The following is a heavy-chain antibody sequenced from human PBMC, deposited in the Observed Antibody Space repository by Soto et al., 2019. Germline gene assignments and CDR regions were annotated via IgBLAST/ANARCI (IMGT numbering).Heavy chain of an antibody. D-gene: IGHD3-3*02. Sequence: QVQLVESGGGLVKPGGSLRLSCAASGFTFSDYYMSWIRQAPGKGLEWVSYISCSSSYTNYADSVKGRFTISRDNAKNSLYLQMNSLRAEDTAVYYCGGSRSIFPWPPMDVWGQGTTVTVSS. J-gene: IGHJ6*02. CDR1: GFTFSDYY. V-gene: IGHV3-11*06. CDR3: GGSRSIFPWPPMDV. CDR2: ISCSSSYT.